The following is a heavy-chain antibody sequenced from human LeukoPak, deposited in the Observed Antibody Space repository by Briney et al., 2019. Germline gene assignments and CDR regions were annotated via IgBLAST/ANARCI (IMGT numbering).Heavy chain of an antibody. D-gene: IGHD3-22*01. Sequence: GGSLRLSCPASGFTFTNFAMSWVRQAPGKGLEWVSYISSSSSTIYYADSVKGRFTISRDNAKNSLYLQMNSLRAEDTAVYYCAREGSYYDSSGYYLVDYWGQGTLVTVSS. CDR1: GFTFTNFA. V-gene: IGHV3-48*01. J-gene: IGHJ4*02. CDR2: ISSSSSTI. CDR3: AREGSYYDSSGYYLVDY.